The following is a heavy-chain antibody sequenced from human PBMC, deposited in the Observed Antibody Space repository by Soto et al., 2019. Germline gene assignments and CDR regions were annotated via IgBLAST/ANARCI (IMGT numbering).Heavy chain of an antibody. CDR2: FYYSGIT. Sequence: QAQLQESGPGLVKPSQTLSLTCTVSGGPIRRRGYYWSWIRHRPGEGLEWIGFFYYSGITDYNPSLRSRVTISADTSRNQVFLNMYSVTAADTAVYYCASSGGPEGDWFDPWGQGTLVTVSS. CDR3: ASSGGPEGDWFDP. D-gene: IGHD2-15*01. CDR1: GGPIRRRGYY. J-gene: IGHJ5*02. V-gene: IGHV4-31*03.